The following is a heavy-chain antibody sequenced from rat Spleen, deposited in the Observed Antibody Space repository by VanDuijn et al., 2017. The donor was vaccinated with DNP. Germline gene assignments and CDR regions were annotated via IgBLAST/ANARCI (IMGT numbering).Heavy chain of an antibody. CDR2: ISPSGGST. J-gene: IGHJ1*01. Sequence: EVQLVESGGGLVQPGRSLKLSCAASGFTFSNYDMAWVRQAPTKGLEWVASISPSGGSTYYRDSVKGRFTVSRDNAKSSLYLQMDSLRSEDTATYYCARPGTAYWYFDFWGPGTMVTVSS. CDR1: GFTFSNYD. V-gene: IGHV5-25*01. CDR3: ARPGTAYWYFDF.